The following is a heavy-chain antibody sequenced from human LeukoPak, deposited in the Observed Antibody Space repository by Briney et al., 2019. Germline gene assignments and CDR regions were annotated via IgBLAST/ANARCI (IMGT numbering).Heavy chain of an antibody. CDR2: INHSGIP. CDR1: GGSFSGYY. Sequence: SETLSLTCAVYGGSFSGYYWSWVRQPPGKGGEWIGEINHSGIPTYNPSLTSRVTISVDTSNIHFSLNLSSVTAADTAVYYCARDIVVVPAAIRGRWFDPCGQGTLVTVSS. V-gene: IGHV4-34*01. D-gene: IGHD2-2*01. CDR3: ARDIVVVPAAIRGRWFDP. J-gene: IGHJ5*02.